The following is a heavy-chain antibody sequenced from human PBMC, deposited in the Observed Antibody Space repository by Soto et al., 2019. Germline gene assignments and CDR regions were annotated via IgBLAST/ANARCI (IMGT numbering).Heavy chain of an antibody. CDR1: GFTFDDYT. J-gene: IGHJ4*02. Sequence: GGSLRLSCAASGFTFDDYTMHWVRQAPGKGLEWVSLISWDGGSTYYADSVKGRFTNSRDNSKNSLYLQMNSLRTEDTALYYCAKAHIVATINHSGFDYWGQGTLVTVSS. V-gene: IGHV3-43*01. CDR3: AKAHIVATINHSGFDY. D-gene: IGHD5-12*01. CDR2: ISWDGGST.